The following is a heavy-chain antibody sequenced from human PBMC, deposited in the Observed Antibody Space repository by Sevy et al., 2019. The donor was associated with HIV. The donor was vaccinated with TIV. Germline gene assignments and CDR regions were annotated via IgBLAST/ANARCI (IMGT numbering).Heavy chain of an antibody. J-gene: IGHJ5*02. Sequence: SETLSLTCAVSGGSISSDNYSWSWMRQPLGKGLEWIGYIYHSGSTHYNLSLKSQVTISVDRSKNQFSLKLSSVTAADTAVYYCARDALTTGWFDPWGQGTLVTVSS. V-gene: IGHV4-30-2*01. D-gene: IGHD1-1*01. CDR1: GGSISSDNYS. CDR3: ARDALTTGWFDP. CDR2: IYHSGST.